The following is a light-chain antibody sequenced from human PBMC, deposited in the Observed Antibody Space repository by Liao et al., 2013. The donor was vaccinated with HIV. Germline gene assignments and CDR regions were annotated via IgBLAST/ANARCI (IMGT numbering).Light chain of an antibody. J-gene: IGLJ2*01. V-gene: IGLV3-1*01. CDR1: KLGDEY. Sequence: SFELIQPPSVSVSPGQTASITCSGDKLGDEYASWYQQKPGQSPVLVIYQDTRRPSGIPERFSGSNSGNTATLTISGTQAMDEADYYCQAWDSSTVIFGGGTKLTVL. CDR2: QDT. CDR3: QAWDSSTVI.